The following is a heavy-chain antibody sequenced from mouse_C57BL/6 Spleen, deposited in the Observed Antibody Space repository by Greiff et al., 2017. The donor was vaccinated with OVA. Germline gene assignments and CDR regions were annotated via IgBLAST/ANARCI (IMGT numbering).Heavy chain of an antibody. CDR1: GFTFTDYY. J-gene: IGHJ4*01. CDR3: ARYYGSNYDAMDY. Sequence: EVKLVESGGGLVQPGGSLSLSCAASGFTFTDYYMSWVRQPQGKALEWLGFIRNKANGYTKEYSASVKGRFTISRDNSQSILYLQMNALRAEDSATYYCARYYGSNYDAMDYWGQGTSITVSS. D-gene: IGHD1-1*01. CDR2: IRNKANGYTK. V-gene: IGHV7-3*01.